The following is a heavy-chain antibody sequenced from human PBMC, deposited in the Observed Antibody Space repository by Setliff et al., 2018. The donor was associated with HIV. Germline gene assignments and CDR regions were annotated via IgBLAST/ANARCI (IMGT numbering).Heavy chain of an antibody. CDR2: INHSGDT. CDR1: GGSISSYY. CDR3: ARHRDGGTYPLDY. J-gene: IGHJ4*02. V-gene: IGHV4-59*08. Sequence: SETLSLTCTVSGGSISSYYWSWIRQPAGKGLEWIGEINHSGDTNYNPSLKSRVTISVDTSRNRFSLKLSSVTAADTAVYYCARHRDGGTYPLDYWGQGTLVTVSS. D-gene: IGHD1-26*01.